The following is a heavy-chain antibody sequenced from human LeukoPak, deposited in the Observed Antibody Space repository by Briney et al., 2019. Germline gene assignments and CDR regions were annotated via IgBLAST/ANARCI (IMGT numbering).Heavy chain of an antibody. CDR1: GFTFSSYA. CDR3: AKERGGYCSSTSCPLPGDMDV. V-gene: IGHV3-23*01. J-gene: IGHJ6*03. D-gene: IGHD2-2*01. CDR2: ISGSSGST. Sequence: PGGSLRLSCAASGFTFSSYAMSWVRQAPGKGLEGVSAISGSSGSTYYADSVKGRFTISRDNAKNTLCLQMNSVRAEDTAVYYCAKERGGYCSSTSCPLPGDMDVWGKGTTVTVSS.